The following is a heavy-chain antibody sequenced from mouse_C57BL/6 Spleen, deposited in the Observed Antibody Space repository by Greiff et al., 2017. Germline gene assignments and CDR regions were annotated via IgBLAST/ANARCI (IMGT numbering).Heavy chain of an antibody. CDR2: IRNKANGYTT. D-gene: IGHD2-2*01. V-gene: IGHV7-3*01. Sequence: EVQLVESGGGLVQPGGSLSLSCAASGFTFTDYYMSWVRQPPGQALEWIGYIRNKANGYTTEYSASVKGRFTISRDDSQSILYLQMNALRSDDSATYYCASSTMVTTSFDDWGTGTTLTVSS. J-gene: IGHJ2*01. CDR1: GFTFTDYY. CDR3: ASSTMVTTSFDD.